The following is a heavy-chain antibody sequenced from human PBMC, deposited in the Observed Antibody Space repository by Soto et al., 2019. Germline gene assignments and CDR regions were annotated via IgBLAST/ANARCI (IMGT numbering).Heavy chain of an antibody. V-gene: IGHV3-23*01. D-gene: IGHD3-10*01. J-gene: IGHJ4*02. CDR1: GITFGGRA. CDR3: ARGSEESYPGSRIFDL. Sequence: GGSLRLSCVGSGITFGGRAMSWVRQAPGEGLEWVSTITDTGGDTKYADSVRGRFTISRDNSKNTLYLLMSRLRAEDSALYFCARGSEESYPGSRIFDLWGRGTLVTVSS. CDR2: ITDTGGDT.